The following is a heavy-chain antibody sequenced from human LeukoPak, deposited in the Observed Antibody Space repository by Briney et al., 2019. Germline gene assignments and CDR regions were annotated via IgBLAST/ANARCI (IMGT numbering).Heavy chain of an antibody. J-gene: IGHJ3*02. CDR2: IYSGGST. CDR3: AREPWGPGAFDI. V-gene: IGHV3-66*01. Sequence: GGSLRLSCAASGFTLSTYTMVWVRQAPGKGLEWVSVIYSGGSTYYADSVKGRFTISRDNSKNTLYLQMNSLRAEDTAVYYCAREPWGPGAFDIWGQGTMVTVSS. CDR1: GFTLSTYT. D-gene: IGHD7-27*01.